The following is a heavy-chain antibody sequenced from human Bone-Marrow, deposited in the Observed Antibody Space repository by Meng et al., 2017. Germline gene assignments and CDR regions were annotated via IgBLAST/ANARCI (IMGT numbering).Heavy chain of an antibody. J-gene: IGHJ4*02. Sequence: QVQRVPAGAGVNKPGSSVKVSCKASGGTFSSYAISWVRQAPGQGLEWMGGIIPIFGTANYAQKFQGRVTITADESTSTAYMELSSLRSEDTAVYYCARVDYYDSSGYPFDYWGQGTLVTVSS. V-gene: IGHV1-69*01. CDR2: IIPIFGTA. CDR3: ARVDYYDSSGYPFDY. D-gene: IGHD3-22*01. CDR1: GGTFSSYA.